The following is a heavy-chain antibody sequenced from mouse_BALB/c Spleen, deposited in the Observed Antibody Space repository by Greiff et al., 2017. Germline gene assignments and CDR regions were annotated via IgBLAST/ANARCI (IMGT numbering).Heavy chain of an antibody. CDR2: ISSGCSYT. Sequence: EVQGVESGGGLVKPGGSLKLSCAASGFTFSSYAMSWVRQTPEKRLEWVATISSGCSYTYYPDSVKGRFTISIDNAKNTLYLQMSSLRSEDTAMYYCARRVYDGYYEVIWYFDVWGQGTLVTVSA. V-gene: IGHV5-9-3*01. CDR3: ARRVYDGYYEVIWYFDV. D-gene: IGHD2-3*01. J-gene: IGHJ3*01. CDR1: GFTFSSYA.